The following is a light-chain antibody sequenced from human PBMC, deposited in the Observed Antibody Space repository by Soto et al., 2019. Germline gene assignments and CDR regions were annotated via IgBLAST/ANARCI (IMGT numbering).Light chain of an antibody. CDR1: QSISSW. Sequence: DIQMTHSPSTLSASVGDRVTITCRASQSISSWLAWYQQKPGKAPKLLIYDASSLESGVPSRFSGSGSGTEFTLTISSLQPDDFATYYCKQYNSYSTCGPGTKGDIK. J-gene: IGKJ1*01. CDR2: DAS. CDR3: KQYNSYST. V-gene: IGKV1-5*01.